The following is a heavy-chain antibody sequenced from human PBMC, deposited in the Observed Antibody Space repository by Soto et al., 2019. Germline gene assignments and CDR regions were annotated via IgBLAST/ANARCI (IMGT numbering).Heavy chain of an antibody. CDR1: GFTFSYYW. CDR2: IHSDGSST. Sequence: EVQLVESGGGLVRPGGSLRLSCAASGFTFSYYWMHWVRQAPGKGLVWVSRIHSDGSSTTYADFVKGRFNISRNNARNTVGLQMDSVRVEDMAVYYRARGERGAFDLWGQGTVVTVSS. CDR3: ARGERGAFDL. J-gene: IGHJ3*01. D-gene: IGHD1-1*01. V-gene: IGHV3-74*01.